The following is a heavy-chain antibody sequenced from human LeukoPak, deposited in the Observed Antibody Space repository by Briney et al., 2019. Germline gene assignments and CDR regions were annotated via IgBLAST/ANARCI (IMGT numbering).Heavy chain of an antibody. CDR3: ARDSIAVAGTVGLSY. J-gene: IGHJ4*02. Sequence: PGGSLRLSCAASGFTFSRYAMSWVRQAQGKGLEWVSDISGSGGSTYYADSVKCRFTISRYYANNSLYLQINSLRAEDTAVYYCARDSIAVAGTVGLSYWGQGTLVTVSS. CDR2: ISGSGGST. D-gene: IGHD6-19*01. CDR1: GFTFSRYA. V-gene: IGHV3-23*01.